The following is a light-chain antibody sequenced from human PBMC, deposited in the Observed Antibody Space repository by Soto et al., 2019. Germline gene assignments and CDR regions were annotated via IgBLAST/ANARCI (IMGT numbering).Light chain of an antibody. V-gene: IGLV2-23*01. J-gene: IGLJ2*01. CDR2: EGS. Sequence: QSALTQPASVSGSPGQSITISCTGTSSDVGSYNLVSWYQHHPGKAPKLMIYEGSKRPSGVSNRFSCSKSGNTASLTSSGLQAEDEADYYCCSYAGSSTVVFGGGTKLTVL. CDR1: SSDVGSYNL. CDR3: CSYAGSSTVV.